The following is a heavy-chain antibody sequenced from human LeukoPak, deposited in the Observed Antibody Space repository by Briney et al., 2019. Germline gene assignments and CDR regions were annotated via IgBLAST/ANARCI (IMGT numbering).Heavy chain of an antibody. D-gene: IGHD1-26*01. CDR1: GGSFGGYY. CDR2: INHSGST. V-gene: IGHV4-34*01. J-gene: IGHJ2*01. Sequence: SETLSLTCAVYGGSFGGYYWSWVRQPPGKGLEWIGEINHSGSTNYNPSLKSRVTISVDTSKNQFFLRLSSVTAADTAVYYCARRGANSGSYSHFDLWGRGTLVTVSS. CDR3: ARRGANSGSYSHFDL.